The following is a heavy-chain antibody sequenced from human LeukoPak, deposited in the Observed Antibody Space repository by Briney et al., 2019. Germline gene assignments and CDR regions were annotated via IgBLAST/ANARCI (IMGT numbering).Heavy chain of an antibody. CDR1: GFTVSSSY. Sequence: GGSLRLSCAASGFTVSSSYVSWVRQAPGKGLEWVSVIYSGGNTYYPDSVRGRFTISRDNSKNTLYLQMNSLRAEDTAVYYCAKDHLGGVNGYFDYWGQGTLVTVSS. D-gene: IGHD3-16*01. J-gene: IGHJ4*02. V-gene: IGHV3-66*01. CDR2: IYSGGNT. CDR3: AKDHLGGVNGYFDY.